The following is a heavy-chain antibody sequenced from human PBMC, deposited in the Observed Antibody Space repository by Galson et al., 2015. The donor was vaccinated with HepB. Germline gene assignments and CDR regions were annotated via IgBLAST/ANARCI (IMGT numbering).Heavy chain of an antibody. Sequence: LRLSCAASGFTFSSYAMHWVRQAPGKGLEWVAVISYDGSNKYYADSVKGRFTISRDNSKNTLYLQMNSLRAEDTAVYYCARDTRIEVAGTLDYWGQGTLVTVSS. CDR1: GFTFSSYA. D-gene: IGHD6-19*01. CDR2: ISYDGSNK. J-gene: IGHJ4*02. V-gene: IGHV3-30-3*01. CDR3: ARDTRIEVAGTLDY.